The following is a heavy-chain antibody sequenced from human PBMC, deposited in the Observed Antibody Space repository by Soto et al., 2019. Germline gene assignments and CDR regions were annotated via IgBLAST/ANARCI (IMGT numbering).Heavy chain of an antibody. V-gene: IGHV4-61*05. CDR2: IYYSGST. J-gene: IGHJ4*02. CDR3: ARHNYGSGSTYFDY. D-gene: IGHD3-10*01. Sequence: SETLSLTCTVSGGSISSSPYYWSWIRQPPGKGLEWIGYIYYSGSTNYNPSLKSRVTISVDTSKNQFSLKLNSMTAADTAVYYCARHNYGSGSTYFDYWGQGTLVTVS. CDR1: GGSISSSPYY.